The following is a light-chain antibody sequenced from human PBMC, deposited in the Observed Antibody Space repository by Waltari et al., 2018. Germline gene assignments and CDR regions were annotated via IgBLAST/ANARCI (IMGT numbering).Light chain of an antibody. V-gene: IGLV2-14*01. CDR1: SSDIGGYNS. CDR3: SSYAASDTVVV. J-gene: IGLJ3*02. CDR2: EVS. Sequence: QSALTQHASVSGSPGQSITLYCTGTSSDIGGYNSVSWYQQHPGKVPKLILYEVSDRPSWVSNRCSGSKSGNTASLTISGLQAEDEAYYYCSSYAASDTVVVFGGGTKVTVL.